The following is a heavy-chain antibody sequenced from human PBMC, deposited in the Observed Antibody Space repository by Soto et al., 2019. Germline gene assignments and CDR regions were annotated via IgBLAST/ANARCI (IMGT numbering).Heavy chain of an antibody. D-gene: IGHD5-18*01. CDR2: ISSDGSKK. CDR1: GFTFSSYA. V-gene: IGHV3-30-3*01. CDR3: AIPTIRDHSALDI. J-gene: IGHJ3*02. Sequence: QVQLVESGGGVVQPGRSLRLSCAASGFTFSSYAMHWVRQAPGKGLEWVAVISSDGSKKYYADSGKGRFTIFRDNSKNTLYLQMNSLRPEDTAVYYCAIPTIRDHSALDIWGQGTMVTVSS.